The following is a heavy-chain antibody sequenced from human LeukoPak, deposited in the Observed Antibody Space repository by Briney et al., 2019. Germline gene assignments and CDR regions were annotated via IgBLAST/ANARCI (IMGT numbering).Heavy chain of an antibody. J-gene: IGHJ5*02. V-gene: IGHV3-7*01. CDR1: GFTFSSYW. CDR3: ARDTGYSSSWWFDP. D-gene: IGHD6-13*01. Sequence: GGSLRLSCAASGFTFSSYWMSWVRQAPGKGLEWVANIKQDGSEKYYVDSVKGRLTISRDNAKNSLYLQMNSVRAEDTAVYYCARDTGYSSSWWFDPWGQGTLVTVSS. CDR2: IKQDGSEK.